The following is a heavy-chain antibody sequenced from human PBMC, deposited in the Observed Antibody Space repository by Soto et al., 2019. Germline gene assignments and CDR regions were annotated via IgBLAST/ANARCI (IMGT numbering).Heavy chain of an antibody. D-gene: IGHD5-18*01. Sequence: QVQLVESGGGVVQPGRSLRLSCAASGFTFSSYAMHWVRQAPGKGLEWVAVISYDGSNKYYADSVKGRFTISRDNSKNTLYLQMNSLRAEDTAVYYCAREGYRGGTAMVFWGFDYWGQGTLVTVSS. CDR3: AREGYRGGTAMVFWGFDY. V-gene: IGHV3-30-3*01. J-gene: IGHJ4*02. CDR2: ISYDGSNK. CDR1: GFTFSSYA.